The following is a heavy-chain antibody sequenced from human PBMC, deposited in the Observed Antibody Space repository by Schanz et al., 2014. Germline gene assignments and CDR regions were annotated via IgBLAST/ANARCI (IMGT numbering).Heavy chain of an antibody. J-gene: IGHJ4*02. CDR3: VKTDAGWRFDY. CDR1: GFTFSSYA. D-gene: IGHD6-19*01. V-gene: IGHV3-23*04. CDR2: ISDRGDGT. Sequence: VQLVESGGGVVQPGRSLRLSCAASGFTFSSYAMHWVRQAPGKGLEWVSGISDRGDGTNYGDSVRGRFTISRDNSRNTVYLQMNNVGVDDTATYYCVKTDAGWRFDYWGQGTLVIVSS.